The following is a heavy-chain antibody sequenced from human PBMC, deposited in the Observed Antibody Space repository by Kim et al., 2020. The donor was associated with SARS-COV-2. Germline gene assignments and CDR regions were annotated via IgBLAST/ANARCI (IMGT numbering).Heavy chain of an antibody. J-gene: IGHJ4*02. Sequence: GGSLRLSCAASGFTFDDYAIHWVRQVPGKGLEWVSLISRDGGEIKYADSVKGRFTISRDNSKKPVHLQMNSLRSEDTALYYCARGEQWLIKNWGQGTQVTVSS. CDR3: ARGEQWLIKN. CDR1: GFTFDDYA. D-gene: IGHD6-19*01. V-gene: IGHV3-43*02. CDR2: ISRDGGEI.